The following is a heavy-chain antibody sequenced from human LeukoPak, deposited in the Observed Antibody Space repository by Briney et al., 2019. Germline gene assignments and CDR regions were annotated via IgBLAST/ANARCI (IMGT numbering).Heavy chain of an antibody. CDR3: AREAGYDFWSGSSYYFDY. J-gene: IGHJ4*02. D-gene: IGHD3-3*01. Sequence: SETLSLTCTVSGGSISSGSYYWSWIRQPAGTGLEWIGRIYTSGSTNYNPSLKSRVTISVDTSKNQFSLKLSSVTAADTAVYYCAREAGYDFWSGSSYYFDYWGQGTLVTVSS. V-gene: IGHV4-61*02. CDR1: GGSISSGSYY. CDR2: IYTSGST.